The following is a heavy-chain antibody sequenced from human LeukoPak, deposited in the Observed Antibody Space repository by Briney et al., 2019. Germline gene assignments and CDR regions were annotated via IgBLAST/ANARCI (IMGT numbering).Heavy chain of an antibody. V-gene: IGHV1-8*03. Sequence: ASVKDSCKASGYTFTSYDINWVRQATGQGLEWMGWMNPNSGNTGYAQKFQGRVTITRNTSISTAYMELSSLRSEDTAVYYCARGTPQYSSSWYGNFPDYWGQGTLVTVSS. CDR1: GYTFTSYD. CDR2: MNPNSGNT. CDR3: ARGTPQYSSSWYGNFPDY. J-gene: IGHJ4*02. D-gene: IGHD6-13*01.